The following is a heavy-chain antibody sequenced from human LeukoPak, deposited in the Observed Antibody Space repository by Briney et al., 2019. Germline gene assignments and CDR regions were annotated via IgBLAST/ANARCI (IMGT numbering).Heavy chain of an antibody. D-gene: IGHD5-24*01. CDR3: ARAYGPEMATITFDY. CDR1: GGSTSSGGYS. J-gene: IGHJ4*02. Sequence: SETLSLTCTVSGGSTSSGGYSWSWIRQPPGKGLEWIGYIYHSGSTYYNPSLKSRVTISVDRSKNQFSLKLSSVTAADTAVYYCARAYGPEMATITFDYWGQGTLVTVSS. V-gene: IGHV4-30-2*01. CDR2: IYHSGST.